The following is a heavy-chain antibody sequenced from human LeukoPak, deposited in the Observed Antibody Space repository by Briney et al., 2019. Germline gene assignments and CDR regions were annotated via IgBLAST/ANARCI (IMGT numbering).Heavy chain of an antibody. CDR1: ADSVSSNLVT. V-gene: IGHV6-1*01. J-gene: IGHJ4*02. Sequence: SQTLSLTCAISADSVSSNLVTWNWVRQSPSRGLEWLGRTYYRSKWSNDYAVSVKSRITINADTSNNQFSLQLNSVTPEDTAVYYCARATSGRFDCWGQGTLVSVSS. CDR2: TYYRSKWSN. D-gene: IGHD3-10*01. CDR3: ARATSGRFDC.